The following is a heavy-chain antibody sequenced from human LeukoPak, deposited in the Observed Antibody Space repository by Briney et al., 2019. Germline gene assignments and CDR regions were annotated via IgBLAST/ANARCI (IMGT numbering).Heavy chain of an antibody. CDR2: IYDGVTA. V-gene: IGHV3-53*01. CDR3: ATLPIFDYYYYYGMDV. CDR1: GFTVSNTY. D-gene: IGHD3-3*02. J-gene: IGHJ6*02. Sequence: GGSLRLSCAASGFTVSNTYMSWVRQAPGKGLEWVSVIYDGVTAHYVDSVKGRFTISRDNSKNTLYLQMNSLRAEDTAVYYCATLPIFDYYYYYGMDVWGQGTTVTVSS.